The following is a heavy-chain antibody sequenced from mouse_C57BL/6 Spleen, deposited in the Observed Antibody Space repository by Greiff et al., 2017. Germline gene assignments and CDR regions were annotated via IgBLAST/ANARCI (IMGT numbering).Heavy chain of an antibody. CDR3: GRKNYDRYFDV. CDR2: IFPGDGDT. Sequence: QVQLQQSGAELVKPGASVKISCKASGYAFSSYWMNWVKQRPGKGLEWIGQIFPGDGDTNYNGKFKDKDTLTADKSSSTAYMQLSSLTSEDSAVYVCGRKNYDRYFDVWGTGTTVTVSS. J-gene: IGHJ1*03. D-gene: IGHD2-4*01. CDR1: GYAFSSYW. V-gene: IGHV1-80*01.